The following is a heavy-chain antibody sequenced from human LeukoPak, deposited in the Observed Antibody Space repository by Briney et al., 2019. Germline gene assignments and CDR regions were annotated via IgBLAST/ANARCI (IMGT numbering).Heavy chain of an antibody. CDR2: INPDSGDT. V-gene: IGHV1-2*02. D-gene: IGHD3-10*01. CDR3: TRDLLGGSGTFDS. J-gene: IGHJ5*01. Sequence: ASVKVSCKASGYTFTGYYLHWVRQAPGQGLEWMGWINPDSGDTNYLQKFQGRVTMTRDTSISTAYMELSRLRSDDTAVYYCTRDLLGGSGTFDSWGQGTLVTVSS. CDR1: GYTFTGYY.